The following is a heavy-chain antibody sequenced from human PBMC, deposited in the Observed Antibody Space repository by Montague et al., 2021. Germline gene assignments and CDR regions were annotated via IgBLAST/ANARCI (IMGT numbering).Heavy chain of an antibody. V-gene: IGHV4-38-2*02. CDR3: ARERDRYYYMDI. J-gene: IGHJ6*03. CDR1: RSLINSDYY. CDR2: VSHGGRT. Sequence: SETLSLTCTVSRSLINSDYYWGWIRQGPGKGLEWTGSVSHGGRTYYNPSLKSRVTISVDTSNNHFSLKLSSVTAADTAMYYCARERDRYYYMDIWGKGTTITVSS.